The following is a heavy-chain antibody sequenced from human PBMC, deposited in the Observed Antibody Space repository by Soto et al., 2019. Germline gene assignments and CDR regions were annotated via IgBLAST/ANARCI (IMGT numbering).Heavy chain of an antibody. CDR3: ARDRVYCTSTTCSLDY. CDR1: GFSFGTYA. D-gene: IGHD2-2*01. Sequence: GSLRLFCVASGFSFGTYAMTWARQVPGKGLEWVSTISGGIGSTFYADSVKGRFTISRDISKKMLFLQMNSLRAEDTAVYYCARDRVYCTSTTCSLDYWGHGTLVTVSS. J-gene: IGHJ4*01. CDR2: ISGGIGST. V-gene: IGHV3-23*01.